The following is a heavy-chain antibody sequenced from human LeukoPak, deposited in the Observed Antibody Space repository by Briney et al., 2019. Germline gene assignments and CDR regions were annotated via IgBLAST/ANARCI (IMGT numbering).Heavy chain of an antibody. Sequence: GGSLRLSCAASGFTFSSYEMNWVRQAPGKGLEWVSGISGSGGSTYYADSVKGRFTISRDNSKNMLYLQMNSLRAEDTAVYYCAKDNYGSSVYWGQGTLVTVSS. CDR3: AKDNYGSSVY. CDR1: GFTFSSYE. V-gene: IGHV3-23*01. D-gene: IGHD3-10*01. CDR2: ISGSGGST. J-gene: IGHJ4*02.